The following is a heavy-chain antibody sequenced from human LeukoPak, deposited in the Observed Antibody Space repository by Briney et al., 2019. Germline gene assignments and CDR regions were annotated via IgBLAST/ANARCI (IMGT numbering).Heavy chain of an antibody. D-gene: IGHD1-14*01. CDR3: ARAAYTTEFDY. V-gene: IGHV3-13*01. CDR1: GFTFSSYD. Sequence: PGGSLRLSCSASGFTFSSYDMHWVRQATGKGLEWVSAIGTAGDTYYPGSVKGRFTISRENAKNSLYLQMNSLRAGDTAVYYCARAAYTTEFDYWGQGTLVTVSS. J-gene: IGHJ4*02. CDR2: IGTAGDT.